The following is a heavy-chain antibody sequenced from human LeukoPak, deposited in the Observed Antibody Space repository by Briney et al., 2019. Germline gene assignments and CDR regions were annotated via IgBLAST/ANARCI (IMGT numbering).Heavy chain of an antibody. V-gene: IGHV1-69*01. CDR1: GGTFSSYA. Sequence: GASVKVSCKASGGTFSSYAISWVRQAPGQALEWMGGIIPIFGTTIYAQKFQGRVTITADESTSTAYMELSSLRSEDTAVYYCATGGHWIQLNYWGQGTLVTVSS. CDR3: ATGGHWIQLNY. D-gene: IGHD5-18*01. CDR2: IIPIFGTT. J-gene: IGHJ4*02.